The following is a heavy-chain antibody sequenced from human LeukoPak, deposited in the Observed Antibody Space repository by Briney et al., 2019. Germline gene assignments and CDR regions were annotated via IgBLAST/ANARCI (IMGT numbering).Heavy chain of an antibody. CDR1: GFTFSNYA. J-gene: IGHJ4*02. CDR3: AKDSSDSWFDY. CDR2: ISGSGGST. Sequence: PGGSLRLSCVASGFTFSNYAMSWVRQAPGRGLEWVSAISGSGGSTYYADSVKGRFTISRDNSKNTLFLQMNSLRAEDTALYYCAKDSSDSWFDYWGQGTLVTVSP. D-gene: IGHD6-25*01. V-gene: IGHV3-23*01.